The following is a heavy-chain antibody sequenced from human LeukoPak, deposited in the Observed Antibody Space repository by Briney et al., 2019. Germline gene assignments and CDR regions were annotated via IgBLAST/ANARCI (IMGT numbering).Heavy chain of an antibody. CDR3: ARVYGSAYDFRGAFDI. CDR1: GGSISTSSYY. D-gene: IGHD5-12*01. J-gene: IGHJ3*02. CDR2: IFCSGIT. V-gene: IGHV4-39*07. Sequence: SETLSLTCAVTGGSISTSSYYWGWVRQPPGKGLEWIGNIFCSGITYYNPSLKSRVTISVDTSKNQFSLKLSCVTAADPAVYYCARVYGSAYDFRGAFDIWGQGTMVTVSS.